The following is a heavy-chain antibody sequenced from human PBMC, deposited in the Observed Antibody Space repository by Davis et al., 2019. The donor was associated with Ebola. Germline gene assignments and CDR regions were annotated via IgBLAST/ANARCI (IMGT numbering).Heavy chain of an antibody. CDR1: GGSLNSDSDF. J-gene: IGHJ5*02. D-gene: IGHD3-16*01. V-gene: IGHV4-39*07. CDR2: INHSGST. CDR3: ARDRGIRSGGWFDP. Sequence: SETLSLTCTVSGGSLNSDSDFWGWIRQPPGKGLEWIGEINHSGSTNYNPSLKSRVTISVDTSKNQFSLKLSSVTAADTAVYYCARDRGIRSGGWFDPWGQGTLVTVSS.